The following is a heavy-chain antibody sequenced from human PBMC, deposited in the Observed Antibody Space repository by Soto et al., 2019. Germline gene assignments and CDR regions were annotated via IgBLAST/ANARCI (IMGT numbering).Heavy chain of an antibody. Sequence: QVQLQESGPGLVKPSETLSLTCAVSGYSISSGYYWGWIRQPPGKGLEWIGSIHHSGTTYYNPSLKDPITSSVDVSQNPFSLKLASVNAPDTAVYYCARILFFIYDNCSPLYGMDVWGQGTTVTVSS. V-gene: IGHV4-38-2*01. CDR1: GYSISSGYY. CDR3: ARILFFIYDNCSPLYGMDV. D-gene: IGHD3-16*01. CDR2: IHHSGTT. J-gene: IGHJ6*02.